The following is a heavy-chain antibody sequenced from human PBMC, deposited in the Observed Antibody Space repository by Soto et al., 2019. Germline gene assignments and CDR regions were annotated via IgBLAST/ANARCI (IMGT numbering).Heavy chain of an antibody. CDR1: GFSFTSSA. J-gene: IGHJ4*02. V-gene: IGHV1-58*02. D-gene: IGHD6-13*01. CDR3: AAVEAAAGTDY. Sequence: XVKGSCKASGFSFTSSAMRWVRQARGQRLEWIGWIVVGSGNTNYAQKFQERVTITRDMSTSTAYMELSSLRSEDTAVYYCAAVEAAAGTDYWGQGTLVTVSS. CDR2: IVVGSGNT.